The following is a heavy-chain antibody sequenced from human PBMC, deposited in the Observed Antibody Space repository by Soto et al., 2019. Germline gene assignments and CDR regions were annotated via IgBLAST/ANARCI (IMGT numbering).Heavy chain of an antibody. CDR3: ARPPSSDIVVVPAASFQPDYFQH. Sequence: QLQLQESGPGLVKPSETLSLTCTVSGGSISSSSYYWGWIRQPPGKGLEWIGSIYYSGSTYYNPSLKSRVTISVDTSKNQFSLKLSSVTAADTAVYYCARPPSSDIVVVPAASFQPDYFQHWGQGTLVTVSS. CDR2: IYYSGST. J-gene: IGHJ1*01. CDR1: GGSISSSSYY. V-gene: IGHV4-39*01. D-gene: IGHD2-2*01.